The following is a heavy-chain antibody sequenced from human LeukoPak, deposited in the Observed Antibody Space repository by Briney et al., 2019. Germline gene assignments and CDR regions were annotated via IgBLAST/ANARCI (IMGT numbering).Heavy chain of an antibody. CDR2: IWYDGSDA. CDR3: ARESNWGGDAFDI. Sequence: GGSLRLSCAASGFTFRSNGMHWVRQAPGRGLEWVTYIWYDGSDADYADPVKGRFTISRDNAKNSLYLQMNSLRAEDAAVYYCARESNWGGDAFDIWGLGTMVTVSS. CDR1: GFTFRSNG. D-gene: IGHD7-27*01. J-gene: IGHJ3*02. V-gene: IGHV3-33*08.